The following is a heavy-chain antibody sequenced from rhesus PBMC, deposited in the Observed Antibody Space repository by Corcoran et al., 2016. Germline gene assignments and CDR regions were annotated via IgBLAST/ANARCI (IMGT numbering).Heavy chain of an antibody. D-gene: IGHD3-34*01. J-gene: IGHJ4*01. Sequence: QVTLQESGPALVKPTQPLTLTCTFSGFSLTTSGMGVGWIRQPPGKALEWLALIYWDDDKRYSTSRKSRLTISKDTSTSQVVLTMTNMDPVDTATYHCARGVWGSSYFDYWGQGVLVTVSS. CDR1: GFSLTTSGMG. CDR3: ARGVWGSSYFDY. V-gene: IGHV2-174*01. CDR2: IYWDDDK.